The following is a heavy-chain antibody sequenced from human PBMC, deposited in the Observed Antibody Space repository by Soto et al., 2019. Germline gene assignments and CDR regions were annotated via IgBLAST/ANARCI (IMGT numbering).Heavy chain of an antibody. Sequence: QVLLVQSGAEVKKPGSSVKISCKASGGSFGNSAINWVRQTPGQGLEWLGGFIPVYRTLNYAQKFQGRVTITAAESTGTAYMTRSSLASNDTAVYYCATGVIWIGYFTVDSWGKGTRVTDS. D-gene: IGHD3-3*01. CDR3: ATGVIWIGYFTVDS. J-gene: IGHJ4*02. CDR2: FIPVYRTL. CDR1: GGSFGNSA. V-gene: IGHV1-69*19.